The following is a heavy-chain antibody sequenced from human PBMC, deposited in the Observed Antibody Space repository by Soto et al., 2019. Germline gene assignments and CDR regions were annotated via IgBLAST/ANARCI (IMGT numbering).Heavy chain of an antibody. V-gene: IGHV2-70*11. D-gene: IGHD5-18*01. CDR1: GFSLSTSGMC. CDR3: ARMGGYGLEDYFDY. J-gene: IGHJ4*02. CDR2: IDWDDDK. Sequence: SGPTLVNPTQTLTLTCTFSGFSLSTSGMCVSWIRQPPGKALEWLARIDWDDDKYYSTSLKTRLTISKDTSKNQVVLTMTNMDPVDTATYYCARMGGYGLEDYFDYWGQGTLVTVSS.